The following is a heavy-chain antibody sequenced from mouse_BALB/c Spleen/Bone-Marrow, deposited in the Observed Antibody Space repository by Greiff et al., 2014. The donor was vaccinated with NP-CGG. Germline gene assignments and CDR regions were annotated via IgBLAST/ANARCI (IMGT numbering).Heavy chain of an antibody. Sequence: EVQLQQSGPELVKPGASVKVSRKASGYSFTDYNMYCVKQSHGKSLEWIGYIDPYNGDTTYNQKFKGKATLTVDKSSSAAFIHLNSLTSEDSAVYYCTRYYRYDYWYFDVWGTGTTVTVSS. CDR3: TRYYRYDYWYFDV. CDR1: GYSFTDYN. CDR2: IDPYNGDT. V-gene: IGHV1S135*01. D-gene: IGHD2-14*01. J-gene: IGHJ1*03.